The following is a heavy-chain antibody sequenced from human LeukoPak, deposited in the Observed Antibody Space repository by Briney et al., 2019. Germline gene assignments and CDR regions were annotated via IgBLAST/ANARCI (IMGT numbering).Heavy chain of an antibody. Sequence: PGGSLRLSCAASGFTFSSYAMSWVRQAPGKGLEWVAFIRYDGSNKYYADSVKGRFTISRDNSKNTLYLQMNSLRAEDTAVYYCARAPRITMVRGVIYWFDPWGQGTLVTVSS. V-gene: IGHV3-30*02. J-gene: IGHJ5*02. CDR1: GFTFSSYA. D-gene: IGHD3-10*01. CDR2: IRYDGSNK. CDR3: ARAPRITMVRGVIYWFDP.